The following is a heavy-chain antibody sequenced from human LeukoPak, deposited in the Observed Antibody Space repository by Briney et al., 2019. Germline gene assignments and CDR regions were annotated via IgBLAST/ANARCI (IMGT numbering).Heavy chain of an antibody. D-gene: IGHD6-6*01. V-gene: IGHV1-2*04. CDR2: INPNSGGT. J-gene: IGHJ6*02. CDR3: ARQGAARPGYYYYYGMDV. Sequence: ASVTVSCTASGYTFTGYYMHWVRQAPGQGLEWMGWINPNSGGTNYAQKFQGWVTMTRDTSISTAYMELSRLRSDDTAVYYCARQGAARPGYYYYYGMDVWGQGTTVTVSS. CDR1: GYTFTGYY.